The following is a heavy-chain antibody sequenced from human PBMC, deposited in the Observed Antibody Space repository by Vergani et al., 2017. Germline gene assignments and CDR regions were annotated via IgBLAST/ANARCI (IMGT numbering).Heavy chain of an antibody. Sequence: EVQLVESGGGLVKPGGSLRLSCAASGFTFSSYSMNWVRQAPGKGLEWVSSISSSSSYIYYAESVKGRLTIARDNAKNSLYLQMHILRAEDTAVYYCAREGGTATRFDYWGQGTLVTVSS. D-gene: IGHD5-18*01. V-gene: IGHV3-21*01. CDR3: AREGGTATRFDY. J-gene: IGHJ4*02. CDR2: ISSSSSYI. CDR1: GFTFSSYS.